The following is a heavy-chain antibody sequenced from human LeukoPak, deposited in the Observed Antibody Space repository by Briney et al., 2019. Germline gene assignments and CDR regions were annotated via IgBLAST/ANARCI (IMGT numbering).Heavy chain of an antibody. V-gene: IGHV3-30-3*01. CDR3: ARAPVSRWLRHTFFDY. D-gene: IGHD5-12*01. Sequence: GGSLRLSCAASGFTFSSYAMHWVRQAPGKGLEWVAVISYDGSNKYYADSVKGRFTISRDNSKNTLYLQMNSLRAEDTAVYYCARAPVSRWLRHTFFDYWGQGTLVTVSS. CDR1: GFTFSSYA. CDR2: ISYDGSNK. J-gene: IGHJ4*02.